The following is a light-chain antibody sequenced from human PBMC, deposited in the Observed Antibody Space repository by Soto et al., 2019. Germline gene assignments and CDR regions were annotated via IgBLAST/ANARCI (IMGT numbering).Light chain of an antibody. V-gene: IGLV7-43*01. CDR3: LLYYGGVYV. J-gene: IGLJ1*01. CDR2: SIS. CDR1: TGAVTSDHY. Sequence: QAVVTQEPSLTVSPGGTVTLTCTSSTGAVTSDHYPNWFQQKPGQAPRSLIYSISNRHSWTPARFSGSLLGAKAALTLSGLQPEEEAEYSCLLYYGGVYVFGTGTKVTFL.